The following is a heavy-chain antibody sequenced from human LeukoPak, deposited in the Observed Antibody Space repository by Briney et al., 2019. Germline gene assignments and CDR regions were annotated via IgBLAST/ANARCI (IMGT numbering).Heavy chain of an antibody. Sequence: PSETLSLTCTVSGGSISSGSYYWSWIRQPAGKGLEWIGRIYTSGSTNYNPSLKSRVTISVDTSKNQFSLKLSSVTAADTAVYYCARSYYYYMDVWGKGTTVTASS. V-gene: IGHV4-61*02. CDR3: ARSYYYYMDV. CDR2: IYTSGST. J-gene: IGHJ6*03. CDR1: GGSISSGSYY.